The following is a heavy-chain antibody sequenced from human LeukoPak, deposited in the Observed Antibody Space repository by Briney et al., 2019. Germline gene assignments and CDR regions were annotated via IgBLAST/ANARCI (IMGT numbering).Heavy chain of an antibody. V-gene: IGHV1-18*01. CDR1: GYTFTSYG. Sequence: GASVKVSCKASGYTFTSYGISWVRQAPGQGLEGMGWSSAYNGNRNYAQKLQGRVTMTTDTSASTAYMELRSLRSDDTAVYYCARGSLRYFDWPYYYGMDVWGQGTTVTVSS. J-gene: IGHJ6*02. CDR3: ARGSLRYFDWPYYYGMDV. CDR2: SSAYNGNR. D-gene: IGHD3-9*01.